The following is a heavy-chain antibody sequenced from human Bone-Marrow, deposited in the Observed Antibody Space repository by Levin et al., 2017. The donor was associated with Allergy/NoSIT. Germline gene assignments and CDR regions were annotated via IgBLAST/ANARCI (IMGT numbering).Heavy chain of an antibody. D-gene: IGHD4-17*01. J-gene: IGHJ3*02. Sequence: GESLKISCKALGFTFSTYGITWVRQAPGQGLEWMGWISPYNGNTNYARNFLARVTMTTDTSTSTAYMDLRSLRSDDTAVYYCARDRSPRLRSAFAFDIWGQGTMVTVSS. CDR2: ISPYNGNT. CDR3: ARDRSPRLRSAFAFDI. CDR1: GFTFSTYG. V-gene: IGHV1-18*01.